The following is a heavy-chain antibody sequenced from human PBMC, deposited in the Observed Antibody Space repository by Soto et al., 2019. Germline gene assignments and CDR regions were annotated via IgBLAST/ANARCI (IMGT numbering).Heavy chain of an antibody. D-gene: IGHD6-6*01. CDR2: IIPILGIA. CDR1: GGTFSSYA. CDR3: ANPKGGSSSYYYYYGMDV. J-gene: IGHJ6*02. Sequence: ASVKVSCKASGGTFSSYAISWVRQAPGQGLEWMGGIIPILGIANYAQKFQGRVTITADKSTSTAYMELSSLRSEDTAVYYCANPKGGSSSYYYYYGMDVWGQGTTVTVSS. V-gene: IGHV1-69*10.